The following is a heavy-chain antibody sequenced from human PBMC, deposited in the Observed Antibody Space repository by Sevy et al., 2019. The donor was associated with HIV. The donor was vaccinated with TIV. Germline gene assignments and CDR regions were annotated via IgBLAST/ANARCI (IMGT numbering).Heavy chain of an antibody. CDR2: ISYDGSNK. CDR1: GFTFSSYA. J-gene: IGHJ4*02. Sequence: GGSLRLSCAASGFTFSSYAMLWVRQAPGKGLEWVAVISYDGSNKYYADSVKGRFTISRDNSKNTLYLQMNSLRAEDTAVYYCAHGVAAAAPFDYWGQGTLVTVSS. V-gene: IGHV3-30-3*01. D-gene: IGHD6-13*01. CDR3: AHGVAAAAPFDY.